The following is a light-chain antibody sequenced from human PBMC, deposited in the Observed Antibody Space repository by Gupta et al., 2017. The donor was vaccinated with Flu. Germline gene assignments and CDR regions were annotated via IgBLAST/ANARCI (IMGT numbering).Light chain of an antibody. J-gene: IGLJ3*02. CDR1: SSDVAAYDF. CDR2: EVS. CDR3: SSYTTSATRV. V-gene: IGLV2-14*01. Sequence: QSALTQPASMSGSPGQSITISCTGTSSDVAAYDFVSWYQQHSGKAPKLIIYEVSYRPSGVSNRFSGSKSGKTASLTISGLQAEDEADYYCSSYTTSATRVFGGGTKLTVL.